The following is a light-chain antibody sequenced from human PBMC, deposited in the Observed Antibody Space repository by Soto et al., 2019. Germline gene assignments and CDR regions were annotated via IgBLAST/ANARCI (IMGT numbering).Light chain of an antibody. Sequence: ELVLMQSPVALSLSSGERATLSCRASQSVSSTLLTWYQQKPGQAPRLLIYGVSSRATGIPDRFSGSGSGTDFTLTISRVEPEDFAVYFCQHYGDSSWTFGQRSRVEIK. CDR1: QSVSSTL. V-gene: IGKV3-20*01. CDR2: GVS. J-gene: IGKJ1*01. CDR3: QHYGDSSWT.